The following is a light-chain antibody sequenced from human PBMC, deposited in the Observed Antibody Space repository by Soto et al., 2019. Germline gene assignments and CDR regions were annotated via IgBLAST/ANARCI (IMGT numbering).Light chain of an antibody. Sequence: QSVLTQPRSVSGSPGQSVTISCTGTASDVGGYSYVSWYQQHPGKVPKLIXXXXXXXKWGVXDTFYAYKSGNTASLTISGLQAEDEADYYCSSFKTNYFYVFGPGTKVNVL. J-gene: IGLJ1*01. CDR3: SSFKTNYFYV. CDR1: ASDVGGYSY. V-gene: IGLV2-11*01. CDR2: XXX.